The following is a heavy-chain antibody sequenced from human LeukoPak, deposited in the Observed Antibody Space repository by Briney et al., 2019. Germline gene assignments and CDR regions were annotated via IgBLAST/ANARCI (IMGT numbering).Heavy chain of an antibody. CDR2: IDYRGNT. V-gene: IGHV4-59*01. CDR3: AKLGSDDHYMDV. J-gene: IGHJ6*03. D-gene: IGHD6-25*01. CDR1: GDSISGYY. Sequence: SETLSLTGTVSGDSISGYYWSWIRQSPGKGLEWIGYIDYRGNTNYNPSLKSRVTISIDTSKNQLSLRLRSVTTADTGIYYCAKLGSDDHYMDVWGKGTTVTVSS.